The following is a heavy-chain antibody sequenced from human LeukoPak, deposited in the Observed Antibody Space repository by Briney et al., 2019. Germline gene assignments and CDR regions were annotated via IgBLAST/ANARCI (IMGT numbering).Heavy chain of an antibody. J-gene: IGHJ4*02. D-gene: IGHD5-24*01. CDR1: GYTFTGYF. V-gene: IGHV1-2*02. CDR2: INPNSGGT. CDR3: ARDRMGERATIY. Sequence: GSVKVSCKASGYTFTGYFLHWVRQAPGQGLEWMGWINPNSGGTNYAQKFQGRVTMTRDTSISTAYMELSRLRSDDTAVYYCARDRMGERATIYWGQGTLVTVSS.